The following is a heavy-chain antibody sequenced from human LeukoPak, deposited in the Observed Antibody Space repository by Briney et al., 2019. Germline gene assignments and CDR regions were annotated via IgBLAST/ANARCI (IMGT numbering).Heavy chain of an antibody. CDR3: ARDIYDFWSGYYTSIDY. CDR1: GDSVSSNSAA. V-gene: IGHV6-1*01. J-gene: IGHJ4*02. Sequence: SQTLSLTCAISGDSVSSNSAAWNWIRQSPSRGLEWLGRTYYRSKWYNDYAVSVKSRITINPDTSKNQFSLQLNSVTPEDTAVYYCARDIYDFWSGYYTSIDYWGQGTLVTVSS. CDR2: TYYRSKWYN. D-gene: IGHD3-3*01.